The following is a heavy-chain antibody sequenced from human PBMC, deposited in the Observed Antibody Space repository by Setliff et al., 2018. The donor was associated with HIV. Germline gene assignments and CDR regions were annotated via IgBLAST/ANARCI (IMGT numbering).Heavy chain of an antibody. Sequence: PGESLKISCKGSGYSFTNYWIGWVRQMPGKGLEWVGIIHPVDSDTRYSPSSQGQVTISADKSISTAYLQWSTLKASDTAIYYCARHRHTAAGTLDAFDIWGQGTVVTVSS. J-gene: IGHJ3*02. CDR3: ARHRHTAAGTLDAFDI. D-gene: IGHD6-13*01. CDR1: GYSFTNYW. V-gene: IGHV5-51*01. CDR2: IHPVDSDT.